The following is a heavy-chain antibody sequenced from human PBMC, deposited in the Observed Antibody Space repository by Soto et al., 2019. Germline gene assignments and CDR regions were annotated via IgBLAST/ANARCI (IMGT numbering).Heavy chain of an antibody. CDR1: GGSISSYY. V-gene: IGHV4-59*08. Sequence: QVQLQESGPGLVKPSETLSLSCTVSGGSISSYYWSWFRQSPGKRMEWIGYVHHSWGYSYNPSLQSRVARSRNTSKRQVSRKVTYVTATGAAVYYCARQGFGPLHGLVDVWGQGITVTVSS. J-gene: IGHJ6*02. CDR3: ARQGFGPLHGLVDV. D-gene: IGHD3-10*01. CDR2: VHHSWGY.